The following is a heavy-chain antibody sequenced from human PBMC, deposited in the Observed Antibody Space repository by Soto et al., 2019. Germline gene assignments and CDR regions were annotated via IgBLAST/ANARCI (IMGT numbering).Heavy chain of an antibody. V-gene: IGHV3-23*01. J-gene: IGHJ4*02. Sequence: EVQLLESGGGLVQPGGSLRLSCAASGFTFSSHVMSWVRQAPGKGLEWVSGISTGGGSADYADSVKGRFTISRDNPKNTLHLQMKSLRAEDTSVYYCARIREIIASAASFDYWGQGTLVTVSS. D-gene: IGHD6-25*01. CDR3: ARIREIIASAASFDY. CDR1: GFTFSSHV. CDR2: ISTGGGSA.